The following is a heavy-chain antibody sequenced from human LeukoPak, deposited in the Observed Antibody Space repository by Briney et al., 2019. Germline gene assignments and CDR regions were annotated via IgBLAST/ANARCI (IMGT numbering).Heavy chain of an antibody. CDR1: GGSISSSSYY. CDR2: IYYSGST. Sequence: SETLSLTCTVSGGSISSSSYYWGWIRQPPEKGLEWIGTIYYSGSTYYNPSLKSRVTISVDTSKNQFSLKLSSVTAGDTAVYYCARVPAYSSSWTDYWGQGTLVTVSS. J-gene: IGHJ4*02. CDR3: ARVPAYSSSWTDY. V-gene: IGHV4-39*07. D-gene: IGHD6-13*01.